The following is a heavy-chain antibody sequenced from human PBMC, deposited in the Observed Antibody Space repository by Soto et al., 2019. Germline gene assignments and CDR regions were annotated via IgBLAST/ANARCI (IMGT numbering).Heavy chain of an antibody. CDR3: ARDMHAGFTHYFDP. J-gene: IGHJ5*02. CDR2: INAGYGNT. D-gene: IGHD1-26*01. CDR1: GYTFSSYA. V-gene: IGHV1-3*01. Sequence: ASVKVSCKASGYTFSSYAMHWVRQAPGQRLEWMGWINAGYGNTKSSQKFQDRVTISRDTSASTAYMELTSLRSEDTAVYYCARDMHAGFTHYFDPWGQGTLVTVSS.